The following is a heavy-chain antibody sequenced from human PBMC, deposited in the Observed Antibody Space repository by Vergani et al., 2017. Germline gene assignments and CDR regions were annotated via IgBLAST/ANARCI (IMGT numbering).Heavy chain of an antibody. Sequence: QVQLQESGPGLVKPSQTLSLTCTVSGGSISSGSYYWSWIRQPAGKGLEWIGHIYTSGSTNYNPSLKSRVTISVDTSKNQFSLKLSSVTAADTAVYYCARDRDMRHGIDYWGQGTLVTVSS. D-gene: IGHD2-15*01. V-gene: IGHV4-61*02. J-gene: IGHJ4*02. CDR2: IYTSGST. CDR3: ARDRDMRHGIDY. CDR1: GGSISSGSYY.